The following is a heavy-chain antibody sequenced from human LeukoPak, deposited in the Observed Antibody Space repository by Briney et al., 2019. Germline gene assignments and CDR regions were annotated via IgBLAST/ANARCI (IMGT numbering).Heavy chain of an antibody. V-gene: IGHV4-38-2*02. CDR3: ARDVGVNWSWFDP. D-gene: IGHD1-1*01. Sequence: PSETLSLTCAVSGYSISSGYYWGWIRQPPGKGLEWIGSLYHSGNTYYNPSLKSRVTISLDTSKNQFSLRLNSVTAADTAMYYCARDVGVNWSWFDPWGQGTLVTVSS. J-gene: IGHJ5*02. CDR2: LYHSGNT. CDR1: GYSISSGYY.